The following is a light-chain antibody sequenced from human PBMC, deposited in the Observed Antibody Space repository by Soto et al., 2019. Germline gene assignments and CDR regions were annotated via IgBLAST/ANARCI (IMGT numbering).Light chain of an antibody. J-gene: IGLJ1*01. CDR3: SSFTSRFNFV. Sequence: QAAQSHSASVCGSPGQSIAISCTGTRSDVGAYNYVSWYQQHPGKAPKLMISEVTNRPSGVSDRFSGSKSGNTASLTISGLQAEEDADYYCSSFTSRFNFVFGTGTNVTVL. CDR1: RSDVGAYNY. CDR2: EVT. V-gene: IGLV2-14*01.